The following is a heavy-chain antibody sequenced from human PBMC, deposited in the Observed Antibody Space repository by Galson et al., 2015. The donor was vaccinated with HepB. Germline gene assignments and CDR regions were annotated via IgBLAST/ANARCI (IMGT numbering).Heavy chain of an antibody. V-gene: IGHV3-30*04. CDR1: GFTFSSYA. J-gene: IGHJ4*02. Sequence: SLRLSCAASGFTFSSYAMHWVRQAPGKGLEWVAVISYDGSNKYYADSVKGRFTISRDNSKNTLYLQMNSLRAEDTAVYYCARTPHYFDYWGQGTLVTVSS. CDR2: ISYDGSNK. CDR3: ARTPHYFDY.